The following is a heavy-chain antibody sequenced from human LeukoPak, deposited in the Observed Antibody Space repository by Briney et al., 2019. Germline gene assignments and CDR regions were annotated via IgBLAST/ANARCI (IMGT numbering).Heavy chain of an antibody. J-gene: IGHJ3*02. Sequence: SETLSLTCTVSGGSVSTSSYYWGWIRQPSGKGLEWIGEINHSGSTNYNPSLKSRVTISVDTSKNQFSLKLSSVTAADTAVYYCARGRSGSSTYDAFDIWGQGTMVTVSS. D-gene: IGHD1-26*01. V-gene: IGHV4-39*07. CDR2: INHSGST. CDR1: GGSVSTSSYY. CDR3: ARGRSGSSTYDAFDI.